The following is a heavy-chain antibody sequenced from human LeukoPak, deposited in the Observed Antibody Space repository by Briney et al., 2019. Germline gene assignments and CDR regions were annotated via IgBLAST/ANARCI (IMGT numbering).Heavy chain of an antibody. CDR2: ISWNSGSI. CDR1: GFTFDDYA. V-gene: IGHV3-9*01. CDR3: ARARYGDYGPSPYYFDY. D-gene: IGHD4-17*01. Sequence: PGGSLRLSCAASGFTFDDYAMHWVRQAPVKGLEWVSGISWNSGSIGYADSVKGRFTISRDNAKNSLYLQMNSLRAEDTALYYCARARYGDYGPSPYYFDYWGQGTLVTVSS. J-gene: IGHJ4*02.